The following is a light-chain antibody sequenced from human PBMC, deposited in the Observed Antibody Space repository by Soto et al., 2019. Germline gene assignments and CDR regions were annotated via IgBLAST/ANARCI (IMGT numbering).Light chain of an antibody. CDR1: SSDVGIYNY. V-gene: IGLV2-14*01. J-gene: IGLJ1*01. CDR2: EVT. Sequence: QSVLTQPASVSGSPGQSIAISCTGSSSDVGIYNYVSWYQQRPGKVPKLTIYEVTNRPSGVSNRFSGSKSGNTASLTISGLQAEDEADYYCSSYTTSSTRVFGTGTKVTVL. CDR3: SSYTTSSTRV.